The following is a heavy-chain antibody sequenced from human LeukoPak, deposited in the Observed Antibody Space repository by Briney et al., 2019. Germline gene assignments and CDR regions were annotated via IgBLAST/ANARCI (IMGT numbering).Heavy chain of an antibody. CDR3: ARWTPWDYDFMPADY. J-gene: IGHJ4*02. CDR2: ISAYNGNT. V-gene: IGHV1-18*01. D-gene: IGHD3-3*01. CDR1: GYTFTSYG. Sequence: AASVKVSCKASGYTFTSYGISWVRQAPGQGLEWMGWISAYNGNTNYAQKLQGRVTMTTDTSTTTAYMELRSLRSDDTAVYYCARWTPWDYDFMPADYWGQGTLVTVSS.